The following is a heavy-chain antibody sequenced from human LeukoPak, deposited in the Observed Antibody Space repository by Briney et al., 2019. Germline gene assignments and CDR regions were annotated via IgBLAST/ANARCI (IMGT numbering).Heavy chain of an antibody. CDR1: GFTFSSYS. Sequence: GGSLRLSCAASGFTFSSYSMNRVRQAPGTGLEWVSSISSSSSYIYYADSVKGRFTISRDNAKNSLYLQMNSPGAEDTAVYYCARGGKQWPFGYWGQGTLVTVSS. CDR3: ARGGKQWPFGY. D-gene: IGHD6-19*01. J-gene: IGHJ4*02. V-gene: IGHV3-21*01. CDR2: ISSSSSYI.